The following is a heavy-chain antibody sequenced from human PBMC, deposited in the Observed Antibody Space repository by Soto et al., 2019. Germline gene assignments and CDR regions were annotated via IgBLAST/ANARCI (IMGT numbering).Heavy chain of an antibody. J-gene: IGHJ4*02. CDR2: ISAYNGNT. CDR3: ATDVAVARDFDY. D-gene: IGHD6-19*01. CDR1: GYTFTSYG. V-gene: IGHV1-18*04. Sequence: GASVKVSCKASGYTFTSYGISWVRQAPGQGLEWMGWISAYNGNTNYAQKLQGRVTMTTDTSTSTAYMELRSLKSDDTAVYYCATDVAVARDFDYWGQGTLVTVSS.